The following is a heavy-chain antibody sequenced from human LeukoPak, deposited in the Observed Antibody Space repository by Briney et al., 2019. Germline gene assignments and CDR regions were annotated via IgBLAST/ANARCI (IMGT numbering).Heavy chain of an antibody. Sequence: SETLSLTCTVSGGSISSYYWSWIRQPPGNGLEWIGYIYYSGSTNYNPSLKSRVTISVDTSKNQFSLKLSSVTAADTAVYYCARQSGWYYFDYWGQGTLVTVSS. CDR1: GGSISSYY. D-gene: IGHD6-19*01. CDR3: ARQSGWYYFDY. V-gene: IGHV4-59*08. CDR2: IYYSGST. J-gene: IGHJ4*02.